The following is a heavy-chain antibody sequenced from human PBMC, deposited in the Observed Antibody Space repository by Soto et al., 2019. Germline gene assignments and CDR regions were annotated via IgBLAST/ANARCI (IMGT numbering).Heavy chain of an antibody. D-gene: IGHD3-10*01. CDR1: GGSISSYY. J-gene: IGHJ4*02. CDR3: ARHNYGSGITYLDY. V-gene: IGHV4-59*08. Sequence: PXXTLSLACTVSGGSISSYYWSWILQPPGKGLEGIGYIYYSGSTNYNPSLKSRVTISVDTSKNQFSLKLNSMTAADTAVYYCARHNYGSGITYLDYWGQGTLVTVSS. CDR2: IYYSGST.